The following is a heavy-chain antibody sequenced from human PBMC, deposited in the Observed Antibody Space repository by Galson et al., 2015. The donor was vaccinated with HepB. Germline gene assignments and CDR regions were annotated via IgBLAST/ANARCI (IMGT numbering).Heavy chain of an antibody. CDR2: ISSSSGYI. CDR3: ARDHHYYDSSGYGQH. V-gene: IGHV3-21*01. D-gene: IGHD3-22*01. Sequence: SLRLSCAASGFTFSSYSMNWVRQAPGKGLEWVSSISSSSGYIYYADSVKGRFTISRDNAKNSLYLQMNSLRAEDTAVYYRARDHHYYDSSGYGQHWGQGTLVTVSS. J-gene: IGHJ1*01. CDR1: GFTFSSYS.